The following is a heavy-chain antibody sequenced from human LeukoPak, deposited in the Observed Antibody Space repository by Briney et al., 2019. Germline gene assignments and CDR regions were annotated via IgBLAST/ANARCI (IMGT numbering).Heavy chain of an antibody. J-gene: IGHJ5*02. CDR1: GFTFSSYW. Sequence: GGSLRLSCAASGFTFSSYWMHWVRQAPGQGLVWVSRVNSDGSSTSYADSVKGRFTISRDNAKNTLYLQMNGLRAEDTAVYYRARDGAAYDFWSGYYVTEYNWFDPWGQGTLVTVSS. CDR3: ARDGAAYDFWSGYYVTEYNWFDP. D-gene: IGHD3-3*01. V-gene: IGHV3-74*01. CDR2: VNSDGSST.